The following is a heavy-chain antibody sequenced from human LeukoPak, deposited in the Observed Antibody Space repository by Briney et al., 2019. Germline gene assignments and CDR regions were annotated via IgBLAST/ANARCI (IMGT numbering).Heavy chain of an antibody. D-gene: IGHD6-25*01. J-gene: IGHJ6*02. Sequence: SETLSLTCAVYGGSFSGYYWSWIRQPPGKGLEWIGEINHSGSTNYNPSLKSRVTISLDTSKNQFSLKLNSVTAADTAVYYCARLLTSSAWYDYYGMDVWGQGTTVTVSS. CDR3: ARLLTSSAWYDYYGMDV. CDR1: GGSFSGYY. V-gene: IGHV4-34*01. CDR2: INHSGST.